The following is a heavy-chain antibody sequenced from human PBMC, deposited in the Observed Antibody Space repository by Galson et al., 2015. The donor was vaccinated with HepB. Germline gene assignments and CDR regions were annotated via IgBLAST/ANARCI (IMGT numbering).Heavy chain of an antibody. CDR2: ISGYNGNT. CDR1: GYTFTSYN. J-gene: IGHJ4*02. CDR3: ARGDPFDY. Sequence: SVKVSCKASGYTFTSYNISWVRQAPGQGLEWMGWISGYNGNTKYTEKLQGRVTMTTDTSTSTAYMELRSLRSDDTAVYYCARGDPFDYGGQGTLVTVSS. V-gene: IGHV1-18*04.